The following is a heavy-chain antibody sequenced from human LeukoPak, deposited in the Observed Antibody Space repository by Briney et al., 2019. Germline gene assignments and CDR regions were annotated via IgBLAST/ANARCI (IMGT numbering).Heavy chain of an antibody. CDR1: GFTFSSYS. Sequence: GGSLRLSCAASGFTFSSYSMNWVRQAPGKGLEWVSSISSSSSYIYYADSVKGRFTISRDNSKNTLYLQMNSLRAEDTAVYYCAKAQLWFSPDYWGQGTLVTVSS. D-gene: IGHD3-10*01. J-gene: IGHJ4*02. CDR3: AKAQLWFSPDY. V-gene: IGHV3-21*04. CDR2: ISSSSSYI.